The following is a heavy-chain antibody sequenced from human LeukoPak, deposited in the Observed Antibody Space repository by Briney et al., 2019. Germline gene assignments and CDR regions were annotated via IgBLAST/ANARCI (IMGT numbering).Heavy chain of an antibody. J-gene: IGHJ4*02. CDR2: TYYRSKWYN. V-gene: IGHV6-1*01. CDR1: GDSVSSNSAT. D-gene: IGHD1-26*01. CDR3: ARVGRSGTDYVY. Sequence: SQTLSLTCAISGDSVSSNSATWDWIRQSPSRGLEWLGRTYYRSKWYNDHAVSVKSRITINPDTSKNQFSLHLNSVTPEDTAVYYCARVGRSGTDYVYWGQGTLVTVSS.